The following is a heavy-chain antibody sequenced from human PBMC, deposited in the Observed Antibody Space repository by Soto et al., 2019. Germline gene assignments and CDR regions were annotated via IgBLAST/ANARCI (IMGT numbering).Heavy chain of an antibody. CDR2: IVVGSGNT. Sequence: GTSVKVSCKASGFSYTSSAVQWVRQARGQRLEWIGWIVVGSGNTNYAQKFQERVTITRDMSTSTAYMELSSLRSEDTAVYYCAADIWELLTLWGQGTLVTVSS. CDR1: GFSYTSSA. J-gene: IGHJ4*02. D-gene: IGHD1-26*01. CDR3: AADIWELLTL. V-gene: IGHV1-58*01.